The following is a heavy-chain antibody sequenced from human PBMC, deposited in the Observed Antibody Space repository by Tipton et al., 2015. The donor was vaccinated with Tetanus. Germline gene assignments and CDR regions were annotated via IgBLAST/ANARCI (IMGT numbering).Heavy chain of an antibody. D-gene: IGHD7-27*01. CDR2: IFRTGST. CDR3: ARGKNWGTGY. J-gene: IGHJ4*02. CDR1: GGSISSYY. V-gene: IGHV4-59*12. Sequence: TLSLTCTVSGGSISSYYWSWIRQPPGKGLECIGYIFRTGSTTYSPSLKSRVSISVDTSKNQFSLNLNSVTAADTAVYYCARGKNWGTGYWGQGILVTVSS.